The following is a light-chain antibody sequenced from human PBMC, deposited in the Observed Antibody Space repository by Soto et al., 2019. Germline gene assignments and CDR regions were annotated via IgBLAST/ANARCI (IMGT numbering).Light chain of an antibody. CDR2: SNN. CDR3: AAWDDRLKGWV. V-gene: IGLV1-44*01. CDR1: SSNIGINT. Sequence: QSVLTQPPSASGTPGQRVTISCSGSSSNIGINTVDWYQQLPGTAPKLLIYSNNQRPSGVPDRFSGSKSGTSASLAISGLQSEDEADYYCAAWDDRLKGWVFGGGTKLTVL. J-gene: IGLJ3*02.